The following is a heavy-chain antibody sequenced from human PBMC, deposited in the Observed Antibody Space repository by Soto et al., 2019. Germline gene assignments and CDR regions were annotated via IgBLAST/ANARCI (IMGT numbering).Heavy chain of an antibody. J-gene: IGHJ4*02. Sequence: GGSLRLSCAASGFTCSTYWMHWVRQAPGKGLVWVSHITSDGTITTYADSVKGRFTISRDNAKNTLSLQMNSLRAEDTAVYYCARGAGGFDYWGQGTLVTVSS. CDR2: ITSDGTIT. V-gene: IGHV3-74*01. CDR1: GFTCSTYW. CDR3: ARGAGGFDY. D-gene: IGHD6-13*01.